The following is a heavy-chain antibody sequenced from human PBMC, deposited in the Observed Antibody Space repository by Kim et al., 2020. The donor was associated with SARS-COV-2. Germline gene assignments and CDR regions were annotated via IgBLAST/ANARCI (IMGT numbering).Heavy chain of an antibody. D-gene: IGHD2-8*01. CDR1: GYPFTDYA. CDR3: SRSKGAPTPNYYYGMDV. V-gene: IGHV1-18*01. Sequence: ASVKVSCKASGYPFTDYAMSWVRQAPGQGLEWVAWVSTLTGNANNGQKFRGRLTLTTDAATSTDYMELRSLTSDDTAVYYCSRSKGAPTPNYYYGMDVWG. CDR2: VSTLTGNA. J-gene: IGHJ6*02.